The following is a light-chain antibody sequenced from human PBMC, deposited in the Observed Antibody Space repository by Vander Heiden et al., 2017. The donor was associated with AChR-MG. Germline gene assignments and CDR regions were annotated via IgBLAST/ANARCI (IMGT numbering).Light chain of an antibody. CDR3: MQRIEFPYT. CDR2: PLS. CDR1: QSLLESADGNTY. V-gene: IGKV2-40*01. Sequence: DIVMTQTPLSLRVTPGEPASISCRSSQSLLESADGNTYLDWYRQKPGQSPQLLIYPLSYRASGVPDRFSGSGSGTDFTLKISRVEAEDVGVYYCMQRIEFPYTFGQGTKLEIK. J-gene: IGKJ2*01.